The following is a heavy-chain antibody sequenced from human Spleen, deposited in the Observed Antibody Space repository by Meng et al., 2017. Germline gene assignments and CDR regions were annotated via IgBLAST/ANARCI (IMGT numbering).Heavy chain of an antibody. J-gene: IGHJ3*01. V-gene: IGHV1-46*04. D-gene: IGHD3-16*01. CDR3: ARDVGADAFDL. Sequence: ASVKVSCKAPGGIFSNSVVGWVRQAPGQGLEWMGIINPSGGRPTYAQKLQGRVTLTRDTSTTTVYMELSSLRSEDTAIYYCARDVGADAFDLWGQGTMVTVSS. CDR1: GGIFSNSV. CDR2: INPSGGRP.